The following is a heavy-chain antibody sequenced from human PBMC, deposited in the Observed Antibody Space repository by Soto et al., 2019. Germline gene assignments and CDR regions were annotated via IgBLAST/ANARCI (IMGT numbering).Heavy chain of an antibody. CDR2: IYSTGSS. V-gene: IGHV4-59*01. CDR3: ARGERKVNWRPYFDT. CDR1: GDSLSLYY. D-gene: IGHD1-26*01. Sequence: NPSETLSLTCTVSGDSLSLYYWSWIRLSPGKGLEWIGYIYSTGSSTQNPSLRDRVAVSADASKNQFYLTLSSMTAADTAVYYCARGERKVNWRPYFDTWGQGIQVTVSS. J-gene: IGHJ5*02.